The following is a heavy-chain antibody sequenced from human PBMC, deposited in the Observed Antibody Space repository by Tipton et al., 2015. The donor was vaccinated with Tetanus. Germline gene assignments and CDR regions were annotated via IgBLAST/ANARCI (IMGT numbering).Heavy chain of an antibody. CDR2: MYSGGDT. J-gene: IGHJ4*02. D-gene: IGHD6-13*01. V-gene: IGHV3-53*01. Sequence: SLRLSCVASGFIVSSHYMSWVRQAPGKGLEWVSVMYSGGDTYYVDSVKGRFSISRDSAKNTLYLQVNSLRVEDTAVYYCVRDGGSSSWLAYWGQGTLVTVSS. CDR1: GFIVSSHY. CDR3: VRDGGSSSWLAY.